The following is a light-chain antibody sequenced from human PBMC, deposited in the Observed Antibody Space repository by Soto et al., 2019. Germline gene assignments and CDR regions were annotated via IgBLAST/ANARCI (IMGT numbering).Light chain of an antibody. V-gene: IGKV2-24*01. CDR3: TPAALVPRT. CDR2: SVS. J-gene: IGKJ1*01. CDR1: QSLVHSDGNTY. Sequence: EIVLTQAPLFSPVTLGQPASSSCRSSQSLVHSDGNTYLSWIQQRPVQPPRRLIYSVSTRFSGVPDRFSGSGAGTDFTLSISRVEPEDVGVYYGTPAALVPRTFGQGTNVELK.